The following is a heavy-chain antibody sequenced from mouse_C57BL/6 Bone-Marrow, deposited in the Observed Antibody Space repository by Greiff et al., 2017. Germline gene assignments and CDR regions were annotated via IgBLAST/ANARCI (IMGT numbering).Heavy chain of an antibody. CDR3: ARDRYGAMDY. CDR1: GFTFSDFY. D-gene: IGHD1-1*02. Sequence: EVMLVESGGGLVQSGRSLRLSCATSGFTFSDFYMEWVRQAPGKGLEWIAASRNKANDYTTAYSASVKGRFIVSRDTSQSILYLQMNALRAEDTAIYYCARDRYGAMDYWGQGTSVTVSS. V-gene: IGHV7-1*01. J-gene: IGHJ4*01. CDR2: SRNKANDYTT.